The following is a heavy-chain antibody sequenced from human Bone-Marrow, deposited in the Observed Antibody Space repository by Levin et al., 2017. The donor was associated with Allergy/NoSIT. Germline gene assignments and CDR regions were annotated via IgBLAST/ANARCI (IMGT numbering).Heavy chain of an antibody. D-gene: IGHD4-17*01. CDR3: VRGTDFGDFLGHFDY. CDR1: GFTFSDYT. Sequence: GESLKISCAVSGFTFSDYTMHWVRQVPGKGLEWVSLISEDGSSSYYSDSVKGRFTISRDNIKDSLFLQMRSLRPGDTALYYCVRGTDFGDFLGHFDYWGQGTLVTVSS. J-gene: IGHJ4*02. V-gene: IGHV3-43*01. CDR2: ISEDGSSS.